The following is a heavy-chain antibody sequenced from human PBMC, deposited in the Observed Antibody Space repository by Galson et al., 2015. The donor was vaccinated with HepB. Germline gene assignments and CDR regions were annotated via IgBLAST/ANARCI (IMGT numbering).Heavy chain of an antibody. J-gene: IGHJ4*02. V-gene: IGHV3-23*01. D-gene: IGHD3-10*01. CDR1: GFTFSDYA. CDR3: AKSGRPSYYGSGTYYAQ. CDR2: ISPSGVRT. Sequence: SLRLSCAASGFTFSDYAMTWVRQAPGQGLEWVPSISPSGVRTFYADSVKGRFTFSRDNSKNTVSLQMDRLRAEDTALYFCAKSGRPSYYGSGTYYAQWGQGTLVTVS.